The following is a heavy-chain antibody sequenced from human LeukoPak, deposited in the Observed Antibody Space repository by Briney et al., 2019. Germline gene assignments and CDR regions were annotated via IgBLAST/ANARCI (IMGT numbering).Heavy chain of an antibody. D-gene: IGHD3-9*01. CDR3: TTDGYDILTGYSDFDH. CDR1: GFTFSNAW. J-gene: IGHJ4*02. CDR2: IKSKTDGGTT. Sequence: GGSLRLSCAASGFTFSNAWMSWVRQAPGKGLEWVGRIKSKTDGGTTDYAAPVKGRFTISRDDSKNTLYLQMNSLKTEDTAVYYCTTDGYDILTGYSDFDHWGQGTLVTVSS. V-gene: IGHV3-15*01.